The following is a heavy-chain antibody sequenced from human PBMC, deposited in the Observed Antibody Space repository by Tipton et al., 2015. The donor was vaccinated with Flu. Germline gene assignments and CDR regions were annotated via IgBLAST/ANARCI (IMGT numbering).Heavy chain of an antibody. Sequence: SLRLSCTASGVNFGGFPMSWFSQAPGKGLEWVGFIRSKTYGGTAEYAASVKGRFTISRDDSKNIAYLQMNSLKTEDTAVYYCSRDDFWSGSYGYYYGVDVWGQGTTVTVSS. V-gene: IGHV3-49*03. J-gene: IGHJ6*02. CDR3: SRDDFWSGSYGYYYGVDV. CDR2: IRSKTYGGTA. D-gene: IGHD3-3*01. CDR1: GVNFGGFP.